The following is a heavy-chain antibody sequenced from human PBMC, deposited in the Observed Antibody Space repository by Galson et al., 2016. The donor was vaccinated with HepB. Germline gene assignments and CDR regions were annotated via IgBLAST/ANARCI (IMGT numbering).Heavy chain of an antibody. Sequence: SCKASGGTFTSYAISWLRQAPGQGPEWMGWIIPIIDIANYAQKFQNRVTITADKSTSTVYMELSSLRSEDTAVYFCASSGARFGVVMPGGLDVWGQGTTVTVSS. D-gene: IGHD3-3*01. CDR3: ASSGARFGVVMPGGLDV. J-gene: IGHJ6*02. CDR2: IIPIIDIA. V-gene: IGHV1-69*04. CDR1: GGTFTSYA.